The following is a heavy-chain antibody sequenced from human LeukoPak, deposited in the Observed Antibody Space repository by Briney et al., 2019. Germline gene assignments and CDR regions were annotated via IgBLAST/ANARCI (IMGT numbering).Heavy chain of an antibody. V-gene: IGHV3-23*01. CDR3: AKVASGSYSFDY. D-gene: IGHD1-26*01. CDR2: ISGSGGST. J-gene: IGHJ4*02. CDR1: GFTFSSYG. Sequence: GGSLRLSCAASGFTFSSYGMSWVRQAPGKGLEWVSAISGSGGSTYYADSVKGRFTISRDNSKNTLYLQMNSLRAEDTAVYYSAKVASGSYSFDYWGQGTLVTVSS.